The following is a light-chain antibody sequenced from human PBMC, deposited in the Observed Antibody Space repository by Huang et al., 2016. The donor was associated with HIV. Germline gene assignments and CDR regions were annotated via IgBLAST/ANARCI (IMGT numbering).Light chain of an antibody. CDR2: DAS. CDR1: LGISSA. V-gene: IGKV1D-13*01. Sequence: AIQLTQSPSSLSASVGDRVTVTCRASLGISSALAWYQQKPGKAPNLLIYDASSLESGVTSRFSGSGSGTDFTLTISSLQPEDFATYYCQQFNNYPRSFGPGTKVDLK. CDR3: QQFNNYPRS. J-gene: IGKJ3*01.